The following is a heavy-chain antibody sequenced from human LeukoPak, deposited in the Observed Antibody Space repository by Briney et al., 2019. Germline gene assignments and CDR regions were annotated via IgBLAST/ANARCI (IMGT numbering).Heavy chain of an antibody. V-gene: IGHV3-30*02. Sequence: PGGSLRLSCAASGFTFSSYGMHWVRQAPGKGLDWVAFIRYDGRNKYYADSVKGRFTISRDNSKNLLYLQLTSLRAEDTALYYCARDRGRNSFDYWGQGTLVSVSS. CDR2: IRYDGRNK. CDR1: GFTFSSYG. J-gene: IGHJ4*02. D-gene: IGHD1-14*01. CDR3: ARDRGRNSFDY.